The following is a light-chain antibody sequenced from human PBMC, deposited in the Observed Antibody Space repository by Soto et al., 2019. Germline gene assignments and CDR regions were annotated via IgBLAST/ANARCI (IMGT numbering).Light chain of an antibody. Sequence: TCRASQSISSWLAWYQQKPGKAPKLLIYKASSLESGVPSRFSGSGSGTEFTLTISSLQPDDFATYYCQQYNSYWTFGQGTKVEIK. V-gene: IGKV1-5*03. CDR2: KAS. CDR1: QSISSW. J-gene: IGKJ1*01. CDR3: QQYNSYWT.